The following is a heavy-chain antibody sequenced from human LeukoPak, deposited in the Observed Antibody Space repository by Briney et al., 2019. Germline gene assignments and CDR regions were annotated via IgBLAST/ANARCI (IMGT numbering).Heavy chain of an antibody. CDR1: GYTFTRHY. CDR2: INPNSGGT. V-gene: IGHV1-2*02. Sequence: ASVKLSCKASGYTFTRHYMHWVRQAPGQGLEWMALINPNSGGTNSAQTFQGRVTMTRDTSDSTVYMEMSRLRSDDTAVYYCRRDLNVACTSSRCVNWLYPWGEKTPATFSS. CDR3: RRDLNVACTSSRCVNWLYP. J-gene: IGHJ5*01. D-gene: IGHD2-8*01.